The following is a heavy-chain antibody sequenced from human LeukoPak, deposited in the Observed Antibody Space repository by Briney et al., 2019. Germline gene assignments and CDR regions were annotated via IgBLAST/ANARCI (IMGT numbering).Heavy chain of an antibody. CDR2: IRSGGST. J-gene: IGHJ3*01. V-gene: IGHV3-53*01. D-gene: IGHD3-10*01. CDR1: GFTFSSSY. CDR3: AREGSGRTAYNDGLDV. Sequence: GGSLRLSCAASGFTFSSSYMTWVRQAPGKGLEWVSVIRSGGSTVYADSVKGRFTISRDNSKNTLYLQLNSLRAEDTAVYYCAREGSGRTAYNDGLDVWGQGTMVTVSS.